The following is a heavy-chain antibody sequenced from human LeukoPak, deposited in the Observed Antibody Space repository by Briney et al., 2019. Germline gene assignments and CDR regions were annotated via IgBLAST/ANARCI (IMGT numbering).Heavy chain of an antibody. CDR3: ARRAVVVPAAMGTSNWFDP. J-gene: IGHJ5*02. Sequence: SETLSLTCTVSGGSISSYYWSWIRQPPGKGLEWIGYIYYSGSTSYNPSLKSRVTISVDTSKNQFSLKLSSVTAADTAVYYCARRAVVVPAAMGTSNWFDPWGQGTLVTVSS. D-gene: IGHD2-2*01. V-gene: IGHV4-59*01. CDR1: GGSISSYY. CDR2: IYYSGST.